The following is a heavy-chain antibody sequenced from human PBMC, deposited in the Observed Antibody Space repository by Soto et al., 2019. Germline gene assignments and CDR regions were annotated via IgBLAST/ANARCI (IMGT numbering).Heavy chain of an antibody. Sequence: VGSLRLSSAASGFTFTNYAMNWVRQAPGKGLEWVSVISGSGGSTYYADSVKGRFSISRDNSKNTVYLEMNSLRAEDTAIYYCAKRGDTAMPKFNWFDPWGQGTLVTVSS. V-gene: IGHV3-23*01. J-gene: IGHJ5*02. D-gene: IGHD5-18*01. CDR1: GFTFTNYA. CDR3: AKRGDTAMPKFNWFDP. CDR2: ISGSGGST.